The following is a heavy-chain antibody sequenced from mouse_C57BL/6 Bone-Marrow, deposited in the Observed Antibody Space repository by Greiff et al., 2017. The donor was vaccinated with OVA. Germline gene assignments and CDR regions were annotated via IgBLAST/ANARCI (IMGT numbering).Heavy chain of an antibody. CDR3: ARHNYYGSSYGYFDY. D-gene: IGHD1-1*01. CDR2: ISGGGGNT. V-gene: IGHV5-9*01. Sequence: EVMLVESGGGLVKPGGSLKLSCAASGFTFSSYTMSWVRQTPEKRLEWVATISGGGGNTYYPDSVKGRFTISRDNAKNTLYLQMSSLRSEDTALYYCARHNYYGSSYGYFDYWGQGTTLTVSS. J-gene: IGHJ2*01. CDR1: GFTFSSYT.